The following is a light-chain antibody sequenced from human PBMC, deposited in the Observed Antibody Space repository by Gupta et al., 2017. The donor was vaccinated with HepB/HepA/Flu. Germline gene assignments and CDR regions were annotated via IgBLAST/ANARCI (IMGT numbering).Light chain of an antibody. CDR1: KCGDKY. CDR2: QGM. V-gene: IGLV3-1*01. CDR3: QAWDSSVV. Sequence: SYELTQPPSVSVYTAQTASIPCPEDKCGDKYACWYQQKPGQSLLLVIYQGMKRSSGIPERFSGANSGNTATLTISGTQAMDEADYYCQAWDSSVVFGGVTKLTVL. J-gene: IGLJ3*02.